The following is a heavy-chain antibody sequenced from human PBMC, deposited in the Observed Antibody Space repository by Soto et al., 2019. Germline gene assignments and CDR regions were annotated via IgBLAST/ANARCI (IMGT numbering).Heavy chain of an antibody. CDR1: GGSISSYY. D-gene: IGHD1-26*01. Sequence: QVQLQESGPGLVKPSETLSLTCTVSGGSISSYYWSWIRQPPGKGLEWIGYIYYSGTTKYNPSLQSRVTISVDTSKKQFSLKLSSVTAADTAVYYCARDREGLTDFDYWGQGTLVTVSS. CDR3: ARDREGLTDFDY. CDR2: IYYSGTT. J-gene: IGHJ4*02. V-gene: IGHV4-59*13.